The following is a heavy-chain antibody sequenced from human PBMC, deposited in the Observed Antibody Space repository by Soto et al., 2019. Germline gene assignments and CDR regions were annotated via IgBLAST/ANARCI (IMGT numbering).Heavy chain of an antibody. D-gene: IGHD3-3*01. CDR1: GYPVTAYY. Sequence: QLHLVQSGAVVKKPGASVTVSCSASGYPVTAYYMHWVRQAPGRGLEWMGGINPATGAAKYTQTFPGRATMTGDTSTSTVFMELSGLTSEDTAVFYCARGGGVGVAGSAAFDMWGQGTLVTVSS. J-gene: IGHJ3*02. V-gene: IGHV1-2*02. CDR2: INPATGAA. CDR3: ARGGGVGVAGSAAFDM.